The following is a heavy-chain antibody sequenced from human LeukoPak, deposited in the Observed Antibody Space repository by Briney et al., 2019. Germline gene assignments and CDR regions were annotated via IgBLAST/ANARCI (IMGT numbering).Heavy chain of an antibody. D-gene: IGHD2-15*01. V-gene: IGHV4-34*01. Sequence: SETLSLTCAVYGGSFSGYHWSWIRQPPGKGLEWIGEINHSGSTNYNPSLKSRVTISVDTSKNQFSLKLSSVTAADTAVYYCASFLHYCSGGSCYQGGFDYWGQGTLVTVSS. J-gene: IGHJ4*02. CDR3: ASFLHYCSGGSCYQGGFDY. CDR2: INHSGST. CDR1: GGSFSGYH.